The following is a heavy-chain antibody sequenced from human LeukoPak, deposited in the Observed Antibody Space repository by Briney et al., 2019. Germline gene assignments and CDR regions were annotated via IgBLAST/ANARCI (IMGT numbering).Heavy chain of an antibody. CDR3: VKDVALIAVAHGYFDY. J-gene: IGHJ4*02. CDR1: GFTFSSYA. Sequence: PGGSLRLSCSASGFTFSSYAMHWVRQAPGKGLEYVSAISSNGGSTYYADSVKGRFTISRDNSKNTLYLQMSSLRAEDTAVYYCVKDVALIAVAHGYFDYWGQGTLVTVSS. CDR2: ISSNGGST. D-gene: IGHD6-19*01. V-gene: IGHV3-64D*06.